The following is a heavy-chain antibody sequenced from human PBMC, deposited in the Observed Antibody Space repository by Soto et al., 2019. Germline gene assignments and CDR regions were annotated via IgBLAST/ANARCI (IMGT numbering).Heavy chain of an antibody. J-gene: IGHJ6*02. CDR1: GGSISSSSYY. CDR2: IYYSGST. D-gene: IGHD2-15*01. V-gene: IGHV4-39*02. CDR3: AGEGDIVVVPSVLDV. Sequence: QLQLQESGPGLVKPSETLSLTCTVSGGSISSSSYYWGWIRQPPGKGLEWIGSIYYSGSTYYNPSLTSRVPISVATSKNPFSLKLSSVTAADTAVSYCAGEGDIVVVPSVLDVWGQGTTVTVSS.